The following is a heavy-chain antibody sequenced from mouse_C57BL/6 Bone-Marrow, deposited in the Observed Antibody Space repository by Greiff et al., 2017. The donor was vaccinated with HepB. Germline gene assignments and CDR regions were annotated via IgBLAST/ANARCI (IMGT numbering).Heavy chain of an antibody. J-gene: IGHJ4*01. CDR1: GFSFNTYA. D-gene: IGHD2-1*01. CDR2: IRSKSNNYAT. CDR3: VRPSRYGNPPIYAMDY. V-gene: IGHV10-1*01. Sequence: EVKLVESGGGLVQPKGSLKLSCAASGFSFNTYAMNWVRQAPGKGLEWVARIRSKSNNYATYYADSVKDRFTISRDDSESMLYLQMNNLKTEDTAMYYCVRPSRYGNPPIYAMDYWGQGTSVTVSS.